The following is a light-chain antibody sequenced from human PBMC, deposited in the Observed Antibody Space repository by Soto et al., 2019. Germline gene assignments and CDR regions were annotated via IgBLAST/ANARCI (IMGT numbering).Light chain of an antibody. J-gene: IGKJ1*01. CDR1: ERVSDNF. V-gene: IGKV3-20*01. CDR3: HQYGSSRWT. CDR2: AAS. Sequence: EIVLTQSPGTLALSPGGSAALSCRSTERVSDNFLAWYQQKPGQAPRLLIYAASSRATGIPDRFSGSGSGTDFTLTITRLEPEDFGVYYCHQYGSSRWTFGQGTKVEIK.